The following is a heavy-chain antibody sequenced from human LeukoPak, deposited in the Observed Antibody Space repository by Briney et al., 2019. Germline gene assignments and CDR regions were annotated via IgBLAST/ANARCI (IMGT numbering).Heavy chain of an antibody. CDR1: GFTFSSYA. Sequence: GGSLRLSCAASGFTFSSYAMSWVRQAPGKGLEWVSAISGSGGSTYYADSVKGRFTISRDNSKNTLYLQMNSLRAEDTAVYYCAKEGLRSPGGENWFDPWGQGTLVTVSS. V-gene: IGHV3-23*01. CDR3: AKEGLRSPGGENWFDP. CDR2: ISGSGGST. D-gene: IGHD3-16*01. J-gene: IGHJ5*02.